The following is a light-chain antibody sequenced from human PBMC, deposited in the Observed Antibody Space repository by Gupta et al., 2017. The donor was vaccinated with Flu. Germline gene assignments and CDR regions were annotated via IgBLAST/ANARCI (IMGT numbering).Light chain of an antibody. Sequence: EVVMTQSPGTLSVSPGERATLSCRASQSVYSNLAWYRQKPGQVPRLLMYDVSTRATGIPDRFTGSASGTEFTLTIRILHSEDFAVYYCQQENSWPLTFGHGTKVDIK. CDR3: QQENSWPLT. J-gene: IGKJ3*01. CDR2: DVS. CDR1: QSVYSN. V-gene: IGKV3-15*01.